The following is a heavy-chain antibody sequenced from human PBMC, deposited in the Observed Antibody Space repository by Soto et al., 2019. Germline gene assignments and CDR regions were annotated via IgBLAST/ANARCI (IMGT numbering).Heavy chain of an antibody. Sequence: ASVKVSCKASGGTFSSYAISWVRQAPGQGLEWMGGIIPIFGTANYAQKFQGRVTITADESTSTAYMELSSLRSEDTAVYYCARQGSSSSTWFDPWGQGTLVTVSS. CDR2: IIPIFGTA. CDR3: ARQGSSSSTWFDP. V-gene: IGHV1-69*13. CDR1: GGTFSSYA. D-gene: IGHD6-6*01. J-gene: IGHJ5*02.